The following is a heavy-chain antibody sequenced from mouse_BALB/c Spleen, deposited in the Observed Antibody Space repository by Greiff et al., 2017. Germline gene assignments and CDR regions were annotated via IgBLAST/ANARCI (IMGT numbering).Heavy chain of an antibody. CDR2: ISSGSSTI. V-gene: IGHV5-17*02. D-gene: IGHD1-1*01. CDR1: GFTFSSFG. Sequence: EVKLVESGGDLVQPGGSRKLSCAASGFTFSSFGMHWVRQAPEKGLEWVAYISSGSSTIYYADTVKGRFTISRDNPKNTLFLQMTSLRSEDTAMYYCARGDYGSSYWYFDVWGAGTTVTVSS. J-gene: IGHJ1*01. CDR3: ARGDYGSSYWYFDV.